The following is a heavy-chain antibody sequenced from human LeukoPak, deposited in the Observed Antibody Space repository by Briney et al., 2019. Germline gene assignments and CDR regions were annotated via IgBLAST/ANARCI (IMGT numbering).Heavy chain of an antibody. J-gene: IGHJ4*02. Sequence: NYWMNWIRQPPGKGLEWIGYIYYSGSTYYNPSLKSRVTISVDTSKNQFSLKLSSVTAADTAVYYCARDRGDDYGDYYFDYWGQGTLVTVSS. V-gene: IGHV4-30-4*08. CDR1: NYW. CDR3: ARDRGDDYGDYYFDY. D-gene: IGHD4-17*01. CDR2: IYYSGST.